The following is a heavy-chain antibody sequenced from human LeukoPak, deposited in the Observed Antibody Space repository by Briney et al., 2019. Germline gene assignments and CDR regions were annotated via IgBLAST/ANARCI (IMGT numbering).Heavy chain of an antibody. Sequence: SETLSLTCAVYGGSFSGYYWSWIRQPPGKGLEWIGEINHSGSTNYNPSLKSRVTISVDTSKNQFSLKLSSVTAADTAVYHCARVRYYVWGSYRLYYFDYWGQGTLVTVSS. CDR1: GGSFSGYY. D-gene: IGHD3-16*02. CDR3: ARVRYYVWGSYRLYYFDY. CDR2: INHSGST. J-gene: IGHJ4*02. V-gene: IGHV4-34*01.